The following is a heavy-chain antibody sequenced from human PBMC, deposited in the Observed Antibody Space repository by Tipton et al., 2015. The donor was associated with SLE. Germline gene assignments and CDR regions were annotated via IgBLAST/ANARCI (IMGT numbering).Heavy chain of an antibody. V-gene: IGHV4-59*12. D-gene: IGHD5-18*01. CDR3: ARGVAGYFMYCYMDV. J-gene: IGHJ6*03. Sequence: TLSLTCTVSGGSISSYYWSWIRQPPGKGLEWIGYIYYSGSTNYNPSLKSRVTISVDTSRNQFSLKLSSVTAADTAVYYCARGVAGYFMYCYMDVWGKGTTVTISS. CDR2: IYYSGST. CDR1: GGSISSYY.